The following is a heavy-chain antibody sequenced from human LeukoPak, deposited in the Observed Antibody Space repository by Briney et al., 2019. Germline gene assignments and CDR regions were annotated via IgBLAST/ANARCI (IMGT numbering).Heavy chain of an antibody. V-gene: IGHV3-48*01. Sequence: QPGGTLRLPCAASGFTFSPYGMNWVRQAPGKGLEWVSYISTSPSTIYYADSVKGRFTISRGNAKKSMYLQMNSLRAEDTAVYYCARAEGIDYWGQGTLVTVSS. J-gene: IGHJ4*02. CDR3: ARAEGIDY. CDR1: GFTFSPYG. CDR2: ISTSPSTI.